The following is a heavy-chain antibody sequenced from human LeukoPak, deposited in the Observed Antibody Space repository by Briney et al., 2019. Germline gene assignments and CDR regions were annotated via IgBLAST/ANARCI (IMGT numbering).Heavy chain of an antibody. Sequence: GASVKVSCKASGYTFTSYGISWVRQAPGQGREWMGWISAYNGNTNNAQKLQGRVTMTTHISTSTAYMELRSLRSDDTAVYYCARDIVVGATTAWFDPWGQGTLVTVSS. D-gene: IGHD1-26*01. CDR2: ISAYNGNT. J-gene: IGHJ5*02. V-gene: IGHV1-18*01. CDR1: GYTFTSYG. CDR3: ARDIVVGATTAWFDP.